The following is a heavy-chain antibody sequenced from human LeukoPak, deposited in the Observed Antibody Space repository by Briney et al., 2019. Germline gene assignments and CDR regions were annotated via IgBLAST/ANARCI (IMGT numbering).Heavy chain of an antibody. D-gene: IGHD2-15*01. CDR2: INHSGST. CDR3: AREGVVGAYGHFDY. CDR1: GGSFSGYY. Sequence: PSETLSLTCAVYGGSFSGYYWSWIRQPPGKGLEWIGEINHSGSTNYNPPLKSRVTISVDTSKNQFSLKLSSVTAADTAVYYCAREGVVGAYGHFDYWGQGTLVTVSS. J-gene: IGHJ4*02. V-gene: IGHV4-34*01.